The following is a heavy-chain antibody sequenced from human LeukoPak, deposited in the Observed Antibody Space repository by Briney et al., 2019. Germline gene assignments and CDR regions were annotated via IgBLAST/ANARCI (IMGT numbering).Heavy chain of an antibody. Sequence: SETLSLTCTVSGGSISSYYWSWIRQPAGKGLEWIGRIYTSGSTNYNPSLKSRVTMSVVTSKNQFSLKLSSVTAADTAVYYCARVGYGDYEGDHYFDYWGQGTPVTVSS. V-gene: IGHV4-4*07. CDR3: ARVGYGDYEGDHYFDY. J-gene: IGHJ4*02. CDR2: IYTSGST. CDR1: GGSISSYY. D-gene: IGHD4-17*01.